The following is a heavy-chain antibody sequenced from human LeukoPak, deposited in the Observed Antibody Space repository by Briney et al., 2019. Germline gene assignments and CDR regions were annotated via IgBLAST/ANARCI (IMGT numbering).Heavy chain of an antibody. D-gene: IGHD3-10*01. J-gene: IGHJ4*02. CDR1: GFTFSNFG. CDR3: AKDSRITMVRGILLWIDY. CDR2: IRFDGSNK. V-gene: IGHV3-30*02. Sequence: GGSLRLSCAASGFTFSNFGMHWVGQAPGKGREWVAFIRFDGSNKYYADSVKGRFTISRDNSKNTLYLQMNSLRAEDTALYYCAKDSRITMVRGILLWIDYWGQGTLVTVSS.